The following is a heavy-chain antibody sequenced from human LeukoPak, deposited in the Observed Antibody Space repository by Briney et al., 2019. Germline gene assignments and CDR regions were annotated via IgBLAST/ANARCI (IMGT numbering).Heavy chain of an antibody. J-gene: IGHJ4*02. V-gene: IGHV3-23*01. Sequence: GGSLRLSCAASGFTFSSYAMSWVRQAPGKGLEWVSAISGRGGSTYYADSVKGRFTISRDNSKNTLYLQMNSLRAEDTAVYYCAKDPRSGYYYDSSGYYYFENWGQGTLVTVSS. CDR1: GFTFSSYA. D-gene: IGHD3-22*01. CDR3: AKDPRSGYYYDSSGYYYFEN. CDR2: ISGRGGST.